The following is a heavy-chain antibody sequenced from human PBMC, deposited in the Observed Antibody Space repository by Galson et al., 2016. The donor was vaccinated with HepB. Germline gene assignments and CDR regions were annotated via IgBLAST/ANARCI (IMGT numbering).Heavy chain of an antibody. CDR1: GFTFDDYG. V-gene: IGHV3-9*01. Sequence: SLRLSCAAPGFTFDDYGMNWVRQVPGKGLEWVSGISWDSGKIGYADSVKGRFTISRDNAKNSLFLQMKSLRVEDTALYYCAKDNWIEPSGGMDVWGQGITVTVSS. CDR3: AKDNWIEPSGGMDV. D-gene: IGHD5-18*01. CDR2: ISWDSGKI. J-gene: IGHJ6*02.